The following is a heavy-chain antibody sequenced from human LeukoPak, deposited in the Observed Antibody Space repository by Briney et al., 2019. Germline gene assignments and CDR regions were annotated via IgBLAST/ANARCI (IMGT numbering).Heavy chain of an antibody. CDR1: GGTFSSYA. CDR3: ARATPRYSSSWYANQFYSYYMDV. V-gene: IGHV1-69*05. D-gene: IGHD6-13*01. CDR2: IIPIFGTA. Sequence: SVTVSCKASGGTFSSYAISWVRQAPGQGLEWMGGIIPIFGTANYAQKFQGRVTITTDESTSTAYMELSSLRSEDTAVYYCARATPRYSSSWYANQFYSYYMDVWGKGTTVTVSS. J-gene: IGHJ6*03.